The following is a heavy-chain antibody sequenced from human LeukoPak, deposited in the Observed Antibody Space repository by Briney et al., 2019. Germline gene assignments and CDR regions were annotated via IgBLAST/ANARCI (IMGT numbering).Heavy chain of an antibody. Sequence: QASETLSLTCTVSGGSISSYYWSWIRQPAGKGLEWIGRIYTSGSTNYNPSLKSRVTMSVDTSKNQFSLKLSSVTAADTAVYYCASPFGYCSGGTCNGYWGQGTLVTVSS. CDR2: IYTSGST. V-gene: IGHV4-4*07. CDR1: GGSISSYY. CDR3: ASPFGYCSGGTCNGY. J-gene: IGHJ4*02. D-gene: IGHD2-15*01.